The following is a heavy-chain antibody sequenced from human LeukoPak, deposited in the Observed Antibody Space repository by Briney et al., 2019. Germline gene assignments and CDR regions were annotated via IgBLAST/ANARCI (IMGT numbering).Heavy chain of an antibody. Sequence: SETLSLTCTVSGGSISTSNYYWGWIRQPPGKGLEWIGNIFYSGSTNYNPSLKSRVTISVDTSKNQFSLKLSSVTTADTAVYYCARETSGSYHYYYYMDVWGKGTTVTISS. CDR3: ARETSGSYHYYYYMDV. CDR1: GGSISTSNYY. V-gene: IGHV4-39*07. CDR2: IFYSGST. J-gene: IGHJ6*03. D-gene: IGHD1-26*01.